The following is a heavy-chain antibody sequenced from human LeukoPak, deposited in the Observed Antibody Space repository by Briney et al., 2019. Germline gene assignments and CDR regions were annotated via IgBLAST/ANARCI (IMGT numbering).Heavy chain of an antibody. Sequence: GGSMRLSCAASGFTFSSYEMNWVRQGPGKGLEWVSYISSSGSTIYYADSVKGRFTISRDNAKNSLYLQMNSLRAEDTAVYYCARALLPVRFLGYYGMDVWGQGTTVTVSS. CDR3: ARALLPVRFLGYYGMDV. CDR2: ISSSGSTI. V-gene: IGHV3-48*03. D-gene: IGHD3-3*01. CDR1: GFTFSSYE. J-gene: IGHJ6*02.